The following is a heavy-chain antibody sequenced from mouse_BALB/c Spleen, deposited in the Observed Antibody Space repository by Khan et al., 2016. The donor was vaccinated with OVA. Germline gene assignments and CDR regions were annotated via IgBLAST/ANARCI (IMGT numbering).Heavy chain of an antibody. CDR3: ARGNYYGYYFDY. CDR2: ISYSDST. CDR1: GYSITSNYA. J-gene: IGHJ2*01. V-gene: IGHV3-2*02. D-gene: IGHD1-1*01. Sequence: EVQLKQSGPGLVKPSQSLSLPCTVTGYSITSNYAWNWIRQFPGNKLEWMGYISYSDSTSYNPSLKSRISITRDTSQNQFFLQLNSVTTEDTATYYCARGNYYGYYFDYWGQGTTLTVSS.